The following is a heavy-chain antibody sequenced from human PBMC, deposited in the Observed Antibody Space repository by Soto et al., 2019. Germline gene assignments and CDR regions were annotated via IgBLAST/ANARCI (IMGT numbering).Heavy chain of an antibody. D-gene: IGHD3-10*02. CDR2: INNDGSDV. CDR3: ARAVPHNWFES. Sequence: EVQLVESGGGLVQPGGSLRLSCEASGATFANYWMHWVRQAPGKGLVWVSRINNDGSDVTYADSVKGRFTASRDNAKNMVFLQMNSLRVEYTAVYDCARAVPHNWFESWGQGTLVTVSS. J-gene: IGHJ5*01. CDR1: GATFANYW. V-gene: IGHV3-74*01.